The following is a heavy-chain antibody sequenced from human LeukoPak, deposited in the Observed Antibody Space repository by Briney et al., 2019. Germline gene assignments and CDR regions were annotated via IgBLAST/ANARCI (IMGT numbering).Heavy chain of an antibody. J-gene: IGHJ5*02. D-gene: IGHD1-1*01. CDR2: IRYDGNNK. Sequence: GGSPRLSCAASGFAFSRYGMHWVRQAPGKGLEWVAFIRYDGNNKNHADSVKGRFTISRDNSKNILYLQMNSLRPEDTSMYYCAKDYGVTGTGGAWLDPWGQGTLVTVSS. CDR1: GFAFSRYG. V-gene: IGHV3-30*02. CDR3: AKDYGVTGTGGAWLDP.